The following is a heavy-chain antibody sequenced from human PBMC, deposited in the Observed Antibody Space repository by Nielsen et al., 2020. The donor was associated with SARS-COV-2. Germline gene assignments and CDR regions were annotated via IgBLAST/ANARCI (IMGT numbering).Heavy chain of an antibody. V-gene: IGHV5-51*01. D-gene: IGHD3-10*01. CDR2: IYPYDSDT. Sequence: GESLKISCKASGYTFTSHLLAWVRQMPGKGLEWMGIIYPYDSDTRYSPSFQGQVTISADESTSTAYMQWSSLKASDTAIYYCTRRGSAGLFDYWGQGTQITVS. CDR3: TRRGSAGLFDY. J-gene: IGHJ4*02. CDR1: GYTFTSHL.